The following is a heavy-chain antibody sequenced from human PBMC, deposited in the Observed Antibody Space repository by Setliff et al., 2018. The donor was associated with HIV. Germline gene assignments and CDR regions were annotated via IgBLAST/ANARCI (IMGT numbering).Heavy chain of an antibody. Sequence: PSETLSLTCAVYGGSFSGYCWSWIRQPPGKGLEWIGEMQHSGRTNYNPSLRSRVTTSVDTSKSQFSLKLRSVTAADTAVYYCAQLGMVDDFDYWGRGTLVTVSS. J-gene: IGHJ4*02. D-gene: IGHD1-1*01. CDR3: AQLGMVDDFDY. CDR2: MQHSGRT. V-gene: IGHV4-34*01. CDR1: GGSFSGYC.